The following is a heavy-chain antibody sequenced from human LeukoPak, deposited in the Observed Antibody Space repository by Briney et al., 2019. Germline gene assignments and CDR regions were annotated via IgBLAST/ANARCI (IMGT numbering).Heavy chain of an antibody. D-gene: IGHD6-19*01. CDR1: AFTFSSYG. V-gene: IGHV3-30*02. CDR3: AKVALAGRDY. J-gene: IGHJ4*02. Sequence: GGSLRLSCAASAFTFSSYGMHWVRQAPGKGLEWVAFIRYDGSNKYYADSVKGRFTISRDNSKNTLYLQMNSLRGEDTAVYYCAKVALAGRDYWGQGTLVTVSS. CDR2: IRYDGSNK.